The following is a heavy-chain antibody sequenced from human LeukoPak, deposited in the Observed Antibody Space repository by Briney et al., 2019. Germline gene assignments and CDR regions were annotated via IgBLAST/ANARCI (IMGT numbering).Heavy chain of an antibody. D-gene: IGHD6-13*01. CDR2: ISGSGDGT. V-gene: IGHV3-23*01. J-gene: IGHJ4*02. Sequence: GESLRLSCVASGFTFSSFGMTWVRQAPGKGLEWVPTISGSGDGTYYAESVKGRFTISRDNSKNTLYLQMNSLRVDDTAVYYCARTYSSDYWGQGTLVTVSS. CDR3: ARTYSSDY. CDR1: GFTFSSFG.